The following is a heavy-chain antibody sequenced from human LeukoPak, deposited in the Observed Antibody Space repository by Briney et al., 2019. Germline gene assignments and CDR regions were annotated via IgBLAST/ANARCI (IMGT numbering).Heavy chain of an antibody. J-gene: IGHJ3*02. Sequence: AGSLRLSCAASGFTFNNYGLYWVRRAQGKGQEWVCGMSWNCGSTGYADSVKDRLTISRENAKNYQYLQMKSLRAEDTTVYYCAIVRSGDDAFGIWGQGTMVTLSS. D-gene: IGHD3-10*01. CDR3: AIVRSGDDAFGI. CDR1: GFTFNNYG. V-gene: IGHV3-20*04. CDR2: MSWNCGST.